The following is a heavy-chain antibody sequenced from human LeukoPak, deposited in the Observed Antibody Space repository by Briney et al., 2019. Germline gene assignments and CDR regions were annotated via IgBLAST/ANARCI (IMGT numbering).Heavy chain of an antibody. V-gene: IGHV1-18*01. D-gene: IGHD4-17*01. CDR3: AREGADDHGRLQWFDP. CDR2: ISAYNNYT. Sequence: GASVKVSCKASGDTFTHYIINWVRQAPGQGLEWMGKISAYNNYTTYAQKFQGRIAMTTDTSTNTAYMDLRSLRSDDTAFYYCAREGADDHGRLQWFDPWGQGTLVTVSS. CDR1: GDTFTHYI. J-gene: IGHJ5*02.